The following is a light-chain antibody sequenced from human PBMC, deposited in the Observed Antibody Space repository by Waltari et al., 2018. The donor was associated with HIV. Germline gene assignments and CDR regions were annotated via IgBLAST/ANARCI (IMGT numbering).Light chain of an antibody. CDR1: TGVCTSGHS. CDR2: DTD. V-gene: IGLV7-46*01. Sequence: AVTQEPPLPVSPGAPVTLTCGSSTGVCTSGHSHFWFHQQPAPAPRTLIYDTDNTHAWTPVRVSGSLLGGKAALTLSGAQPEDEADYYCLLSYSGNLIFGTGTKVTVL. CDR3: LLSYSGNLI. J-gene: IGLJ1*01.